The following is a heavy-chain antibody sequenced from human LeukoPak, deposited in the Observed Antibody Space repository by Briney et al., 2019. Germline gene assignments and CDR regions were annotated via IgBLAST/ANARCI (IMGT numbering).Heavy chain of an antibody. Sequence: SETLSLTCSVSGGSVKSYFWSWIRQPAGKGLEWIGYIDDSGNTKYNPSLKNRVTMSVDTSKTQLSLKLSSVTAADTAVYYCARDLITFGGANPSLPPLYYMDVWGKGTTVTVSS. CDR2: IDDSGNT. J-gene: IGHJ6*03. CDR1: GGSVKSYF. CDR3: ARDLITFGGANPSLPPLYYMDV. D-gene: IGHD3-16*01. V-gene: IGHV4-59*02.